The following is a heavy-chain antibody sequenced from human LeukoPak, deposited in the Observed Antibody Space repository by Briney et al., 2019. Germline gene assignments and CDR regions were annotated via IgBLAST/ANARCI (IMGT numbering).Heavy chain of an antibody. CDR1: GFTFSSYS. V-gene: IGHV3-21*01. CDR2: ISSSSSYI. CDR3: ATRSGGSCYLGY. D-gene: IGHD2-15*01. Sequence: PGGSLRLSCAASGFTFSSYSMNWVRQAPGKGLEWVSSISSSSSYIYYADSVKGRFTISRDSAKNSLYLQMNSLRAEDTAVYYCATRSGGSCYLGYWGQGTLVTVSS. J-gene: IGHJ4*02.